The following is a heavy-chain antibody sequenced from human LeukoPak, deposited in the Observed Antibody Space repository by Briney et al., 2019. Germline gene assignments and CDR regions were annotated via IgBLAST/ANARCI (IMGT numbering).Heavy chain of an antibody. J-gene: IGHJ3*02. D-gene: IGHD4-17*01. CDR3: ARSLSPTVTTFGFAFDI. CDR2: IYHSGST. CDR1: GGSISSGGYS. Sequence: SETLSLTCAVSGGSISSGGYSWSWIWQPPGKGLEWIGYIYHSGSTYYNPSLKSRVTISVDRSKNQFSLKLSSVTAADTAVYYCARSLSPTVTTFGFAFDIWGQGTMVTVSS. V-gene: IGHV4-30-2*01.